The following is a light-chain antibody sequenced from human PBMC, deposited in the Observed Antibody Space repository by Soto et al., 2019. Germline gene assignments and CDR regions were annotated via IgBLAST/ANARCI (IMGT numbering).Light chain of an antibody. V-gene: IGLV2-8*01. CDR2: EVS. CDR1: SSDVGGYNY. J-gene: IGLJ2*01. Sequence: QSALTQPPSASGSPGQSVTISCTGTSSDVGGYNYVSWYQQHPGKAPKLMIYEVSKRPTGVPDRFSGSKSGKTASLTVSGLQAEDEADYYCSSYAGSNNFVVFGGGTKVT. CDR3: SSYAGSNNFVV.